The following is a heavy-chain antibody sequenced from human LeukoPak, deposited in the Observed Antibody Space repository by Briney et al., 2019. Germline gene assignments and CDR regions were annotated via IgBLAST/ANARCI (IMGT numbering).Heavy chain of an antibody. D-gene: IGHD6-13*01. V-gene: IGHV4-34*01. J-gene: IGHJ6*02. CDR2: INHSGST. Sequence: SETLSLTCAVYGGSFSGYYWSWTRQPPGKGLEWIGEINHSGSTNYNPSLKSRVTISVDTSKNQFSLKLSSVTAADTAVYYCARGSDSSSWYFAQYYYYGMDVWGQGTTVTVSS. CDR3: ARGSDSSSWYFAQYYYYGMDV. CDR1: GGSFSGYY.